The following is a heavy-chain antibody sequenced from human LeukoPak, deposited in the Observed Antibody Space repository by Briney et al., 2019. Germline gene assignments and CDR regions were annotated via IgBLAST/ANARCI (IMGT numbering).Heavy chain of an antibody. CDR3: ARVGYYDKLWYYYGMDV. CDR1: GFTFSSYW. Sequence: GGSLRLSCAASGFTFSSYWMHWIRQAPGKGLVWVSRINSDGSSTSYADSVKGRFTISRDNAKNTLYLQMNSLRAEDTAVYYCARVGYYDKLWYYYGMDVWGQGTTVTVSS. CDR2: INSDGSST. D-gene: IGHD2/OR15-2a*01. V-gene: IGHV3-74*01. J-gene: IGHJ6*02.